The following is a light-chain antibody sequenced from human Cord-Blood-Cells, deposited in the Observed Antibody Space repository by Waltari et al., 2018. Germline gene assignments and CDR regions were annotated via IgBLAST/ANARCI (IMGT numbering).Light chain of an antibody. J-gene: IGKJ1*01. CDR1: QSMSSW. Sequence: DIQMTQSPSTLSAYVGDRVTITCRASQSMSSWLAWYQQKPGKAPKLLFYKASSLESGVPSRFSGSGSGTEFTLTISSLQPDDFATYYCQQYNSYWTFGQGTKVEIK. V-gene: IGKV1-5*03. CDR2: KAS. CDR3: QQYNSYWT.